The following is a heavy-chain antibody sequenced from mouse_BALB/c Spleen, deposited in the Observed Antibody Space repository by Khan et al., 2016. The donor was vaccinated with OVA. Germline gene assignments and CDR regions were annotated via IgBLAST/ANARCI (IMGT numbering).Heavy chain of an antibody. J-gene: IGHJ3*01. CDR3: VRGRAY. Sequence: EVQLQESGPGLVKPSLSLSLTCTVPGYSITSDYAWYWIRQFPGHKLEWMGYISYSGRTSYTPSLKSRISITRDTSNNPFFLQLNSVTTEDTARCCSVRGRAYWGQGTLVTVS. V-gene: IGHV3-2*02. CDR2: ISYSGRT. CDR1: GYSITSDYA. D-gene: IGHD3-3*01.